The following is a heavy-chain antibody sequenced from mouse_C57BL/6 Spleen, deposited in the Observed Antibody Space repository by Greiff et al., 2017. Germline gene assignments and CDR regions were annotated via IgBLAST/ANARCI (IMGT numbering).Heavy chain of an antibody. Sequence: VQLQQSGPVLVKPGASVKMSCKASGYTFTDYYMNWVKQSHGKSLEWIGVINPYNGGTSYNQKFKGKATLTVDKSSSTAYMELNSLTSEDSAVYYCARSGGYFDYWGQGTTLTVSS. D-gene: IGHD1-1*02. V-gene: IGHV1-19*01. J-gene: IGHJ2*01. CDR1: GYTFTDYY. CDR3: ARSGGYFDY. CDR2: INPYNGGT.